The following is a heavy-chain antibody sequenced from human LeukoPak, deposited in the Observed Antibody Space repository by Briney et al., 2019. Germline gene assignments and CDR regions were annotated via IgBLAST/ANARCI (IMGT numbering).Heavy chain of an antibody. J-gene: IGHJ5*02. D-gene: IGHD5-12*01. V-gene: IGHV5-51*01. CDR1: GYSFTSYW. Sequence: GESLKISCKGSGYSFTSYWIGWVRQMPGKGLEWMGIIYPGDSDTRYSPSFQGQVTISADKSISTAYLQWSSLKASDTAMYYCARRVSVLIYSGYDHGETNWFDPWGQGTLVTVSS. CDR2: IYPGDSDT. CDR3: ARRVSVLIYSGYDHGETNWFDP.